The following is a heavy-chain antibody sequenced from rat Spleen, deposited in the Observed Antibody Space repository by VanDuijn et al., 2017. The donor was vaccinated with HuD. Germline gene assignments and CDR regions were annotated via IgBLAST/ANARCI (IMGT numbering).Heavy chain of an antibody. D-gene: IGHD1-1*01. Sequence: QVQLKESGPGLVQPSQTLSLTCTVSGFSLTSDGVSWVRQPPGKGLEWIAAVSSGGNTYYDSTLKSRLSISRDTSKSQVFLKMNNLQTEDTAMYFCAREVTTEGDYWGQGVMVTVSS. CDR2: VSSGGNT. V-gene: IGHV2S12*01. J-gene: IGHJ2*01. CDR3: AREVTTEGDY. CDR1: GFSLTSDG.